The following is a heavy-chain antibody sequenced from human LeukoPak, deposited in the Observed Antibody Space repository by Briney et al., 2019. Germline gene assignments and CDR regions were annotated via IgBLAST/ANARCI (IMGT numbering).Heavy chain of an antibody. D-gene: IGHD1-26*01. CDR1: GGSISSYY. CDR2: IYYSGST. Sequence: SETLSLTCTVSGGSISSYYWSWIRQPPGKGLEWIGYIYYSGSTNYNPSLKSRVTISVDTSKNQFSLKLSSVTAADTAVYYCARAPPPPVGEDYYGMDVWGQGTTVTVSS. CDR3: ARAPPPPVGEDYYGMDV. V-gene: IGHV4-59*01. J-gene: IGHJ6*02.